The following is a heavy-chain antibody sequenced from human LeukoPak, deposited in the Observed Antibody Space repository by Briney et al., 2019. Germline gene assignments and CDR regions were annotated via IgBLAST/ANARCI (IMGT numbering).Heavy chain of an antibody. V-gene: IGHV3-7*05. CDR2: IKQDGSEK. J-gene: IGHJ5*02. D-gene: IGHD5-24*01. Sequence: GGSLRLSCAASGFTFSNYWMIWVRQAPGKGLEWVGNIKQDGSEKRYADSVRGRFSISRDNAQTSLYLQMNSLRAEDTAVYYCARASDPWLQLTWGQGTLVTVS. CDR1: GFTFSNYW. CDR3: ARASDPWLQLT.